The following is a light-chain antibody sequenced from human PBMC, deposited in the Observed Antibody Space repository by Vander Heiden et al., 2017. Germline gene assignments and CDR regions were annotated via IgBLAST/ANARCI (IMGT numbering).Light chain of an antibody. J-gene: IGKJ1*01. Sequence: DIVLTQSPVTLPLSPGEGATLSCRASQSVSSSYLAWYQQKPGQAPRLLIYGASSRATGIPDRFSGSGCGTDFTLTISRLEPEDFAVYYCQQYGSSRTFGQGTKVEIK. V-gene: IGKV3-20*01. CDR1: QSVSSSY. CDR2: GAS. CDR3: QQYGSSRT.